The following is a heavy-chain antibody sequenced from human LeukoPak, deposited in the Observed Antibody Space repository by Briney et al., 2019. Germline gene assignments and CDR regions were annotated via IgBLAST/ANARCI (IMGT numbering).Heavy chain of an antibody. D-gene: IGHD3-9*01. CDR1: GFTFSSYS. V-gene: IGHV3-48*02. Sequence: GGSLRLSCVASGFTFSSYSMNWFRLAPGKGLEWVSYISGTTYSISYADSVKGRFTISRDNAKNSLYLQMNSLRDEDTAVYYCARDDDMFTDYTHGDYWGQGTLVTVSS. J-gene: IGHJ4*02. CDR3: ARDDDMFTDYTHGDY. CDR2: ISGTTYSI.